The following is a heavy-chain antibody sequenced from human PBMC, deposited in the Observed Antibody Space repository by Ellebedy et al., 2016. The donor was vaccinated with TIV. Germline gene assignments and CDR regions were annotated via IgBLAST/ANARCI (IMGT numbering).Heavy chain of an antibody. Sequence: ASVKVSCKASGYTFTSYAMHWVRQAPGQGLEWMGIINPSGGSTSYAQKFQGRVTMTTDTSTSTAYMELRSLRSDDTAVYYCARVPYSYGHFDYWGQGTLVTVSS. J-gene: IGHJ4*02. CDR2: INPSGGST. D-gene: IGHD5-18*01. V-gene: IGHV1-46*01. CDR1: GYTFTSYA. CDR3: ARVPYSYGHFDY.